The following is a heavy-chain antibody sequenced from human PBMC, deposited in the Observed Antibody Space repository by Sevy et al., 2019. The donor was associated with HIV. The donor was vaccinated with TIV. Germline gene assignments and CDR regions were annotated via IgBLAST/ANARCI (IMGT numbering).Heavy chain of an antibody. CDR2: VSNDGNTK. D-gene: IGHD3-16*01. J-gene: IGHJ4*02. V-gene: IGHV3-30*18. Sequence: GGSLRLSCAASGFTFSSYGMHWVRQGPGKGLEWVALVSNDGNTKYYVDSVKGRFSISRDNSKNTEDLLMNSLRPDDTAVYYCAKVGRKGEAREGESFDCWGQGTLVTVSS. CDR1: GFTFSSYG. CDR3: AKVGRKGEAREGESFDC.